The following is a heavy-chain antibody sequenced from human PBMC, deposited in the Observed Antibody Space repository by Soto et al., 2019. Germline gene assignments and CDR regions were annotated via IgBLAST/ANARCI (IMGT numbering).Heavy chain of an antibody. CDR1: GGSISSGGYY. V-gene: IGHV4-31*03. CDR3: ARGGAFGVVSPVNYGMDV. J-gene: IGHJ6*02. CDR2: IYYSGST. Sequence: SETLSLTCTVSGGSISSGGYYWSWIRQHPGKGLEWIGYIYYSGSTYYNPSLKSRVTISVDTSKNQFSLKLSSVTAADTAVYYCARGGAFGVVSPVNYGMDVWGQGTTVTVSS. D-gene: IGHD3-3*01.